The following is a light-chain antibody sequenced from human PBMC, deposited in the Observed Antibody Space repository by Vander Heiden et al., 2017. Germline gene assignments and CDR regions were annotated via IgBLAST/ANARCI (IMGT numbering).Light chain of an antibody. CDR3: QQSYSTPLT. CDR1: QSISSY. J-gene: IGKJ4*01. V-gene: IGKV1-39*01. Sequence: DIQMTQPPSSLSASVGDRVTITCRASQSISSYLNWYQQKPGKAPKLLLYAASSLQSGVPSRFSRSGSGTDFTLTISRLQPEDFATYYCQQSYSTPLTFGGGTKVEMK. CDR2: AAS.